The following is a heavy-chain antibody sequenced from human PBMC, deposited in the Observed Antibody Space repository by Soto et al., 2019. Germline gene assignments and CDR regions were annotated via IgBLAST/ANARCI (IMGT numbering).Heavy chain of an antibody. CDR1: GYTFTSYY. D-gene: IGHD6-13*01. V-gene: IGHV1-46*01. Sequence: ASVKVSCKASGYTFTSYYMHWVRQAPGQGLGWMGIINPSGGSTSYAQKFQGRVTMTRDTSTSTVYMELSTLRSEDTAVYYCAREGSSSWYSWSGFDPWGQGTLVTVSS. J-gene: IGHJ5*02. CDR2: INPSGGST. CDR3: AREGSSSWYSWSGFDP.